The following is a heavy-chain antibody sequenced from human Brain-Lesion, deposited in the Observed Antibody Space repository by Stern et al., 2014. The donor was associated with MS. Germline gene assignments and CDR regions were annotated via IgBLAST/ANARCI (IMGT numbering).Heavy chain of an antibody. CDR3: ARGARYSDSSGYYFYFDY. CDR2: IYYTGSA. J-gene: IGHJ4*02. V-gene: IGHV4-31*03. Sequence: VQLVESGPGLVKPSQTLPLTGTVSGGSINSGGYYWSWIRQYPGKGLEWIGYIYYTGSAYYDPSLKSRLSMSIDTSKNQFSLNLNSVTAADTAVYYCARGARYSDSSGYYFYFDYWGQGTLVTVSS. D-gene: IGHD3-22*01. CDR1: GGSINSGGYY.